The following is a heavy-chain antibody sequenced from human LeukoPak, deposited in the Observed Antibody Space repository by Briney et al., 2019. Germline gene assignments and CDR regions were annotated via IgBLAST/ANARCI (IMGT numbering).Heavy chain of an antibody. CDR1: GFTFSSYA. CDR3: AKYGPQDSGSSHFDY. V-gene: IGHV3-23*01. CDR2: IRDSGSST. D-gene: IGHD1-26*01. Sequence: GGSLRLSCAASGFTFSSYAMSWVRQAPGKGLEWVSAIRDSGSSTHYADSVKGRFTTSGDNSKNTLFLQMNSLRAEDTAIYYCAKYGPQDSGSSHFDYWGQGTLVTVSS. J-gene: IGHJ4*02.